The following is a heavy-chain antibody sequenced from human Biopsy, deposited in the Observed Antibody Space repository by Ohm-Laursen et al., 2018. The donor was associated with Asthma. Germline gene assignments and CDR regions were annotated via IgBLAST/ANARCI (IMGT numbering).Heavy chain of an antibody. D-gene: IGHD3-22*01. V-gene: IGHV3-30-3*01. CDR1: GFTFRSHA. CDR2: GGSYYDGGLK. Sequence: SLRLSCSASGFTFRSHAMHWVRQAPGKGLEWVAVGGSYYDGGLKYYADSVNGRFTVSRDNSRNRLYLQINRLTVEDSAVYFCARQSGQDYGDSSGFDIWGQGTKVAVSS. CDR3: ARQSGQDYGDSSGFDI. J-gene: IGHJ3*02.